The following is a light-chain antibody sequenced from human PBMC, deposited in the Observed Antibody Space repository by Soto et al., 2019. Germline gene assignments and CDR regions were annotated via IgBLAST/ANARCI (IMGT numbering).Light chain of an antibody. CDR3: SSSTTSYFYV. Sequence: QSVLTQPASVSGSPGQSITISCTGSGRDIGAYDYVSWYQQHPGNAPKLLIYGVKNRPSGVSYRFSASKSAFTASLTISGLQAEDEAHYYCSSSTTSYFYVFGPGTKVTVL. V-gene: IGLV2-14*01. J-gene: IGLJ1*01. CDR2: GVK. CDR1: GRDIGAYDY.